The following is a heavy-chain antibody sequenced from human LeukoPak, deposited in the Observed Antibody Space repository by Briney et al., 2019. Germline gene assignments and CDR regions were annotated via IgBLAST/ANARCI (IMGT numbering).Heavy chain of an antibody. CDR1: GGSFSGYY. D-gene: IGHD2-15*01. J-gene: IGHJ5*02. CDR3: ARDIRCSGGSCYGGDWFDP. V-gene: IGHV4-59*01. Sequence: SETLSLTCAVYGGSFSGYYWSWIRQPPGKGLEWIGYIYYSGSTNYNPSLKSRVTISVDTSKNQFSLKLSSVTAADTAVYYCARDIRCSGGSCYGGDWFDPWGQGTLVTVSS. CDR2: IYYSGST.